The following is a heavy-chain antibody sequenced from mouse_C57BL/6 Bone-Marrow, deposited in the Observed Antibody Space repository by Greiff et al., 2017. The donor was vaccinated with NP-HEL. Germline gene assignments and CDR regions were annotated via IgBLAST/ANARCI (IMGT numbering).Heavy chain of an antibody. J-gene: IGHJ3*01. D-gene: IGHD6-1*01. CDR1: GYTFTDYE. Sequence: QVELQQSGAELVRPGASVTLSCKASGYTFTDYEMHWVKQTPVHGLEWIGAIDPETGGTAYNQKFKGKAILTADKSSSTAYMELRSLTSEDSAVYYCTTTPWFAYWGQGTLVTVSA. CDR2: IDPETGGT. V-gene: IGHV1-15*01. CDR3: TTTPWFAY.